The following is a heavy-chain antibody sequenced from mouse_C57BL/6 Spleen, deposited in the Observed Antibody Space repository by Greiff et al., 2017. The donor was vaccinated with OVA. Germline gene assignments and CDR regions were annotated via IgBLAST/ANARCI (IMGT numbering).Heavy chain of an antibody. CDR2: IYPGDGDT. CDR3: ARQGQGFGY. V-gene: IGHV1-82*01. CDR1: GYAFSSSW. D-gene: IGHD3-3*01. J-gene: IGHJ2*01. Sequence: VKLQESGPELVKPGASVKISCKASGYAFSSSWMNWVKQRPGKGLEWIGRIYPGDGDTNYNGKFKGKATLTADKSSSTAYMQLSSLTSEDSAVYFCARQGQGFGYWGKGTTLTV.